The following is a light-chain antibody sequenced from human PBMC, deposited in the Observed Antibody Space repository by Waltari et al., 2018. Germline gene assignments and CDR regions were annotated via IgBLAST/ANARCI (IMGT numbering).Light chain of an antibody. CDR3: QQYNSPPT. J-gene: IGKJ1*01. CDR1: QSISGW. CDR2: QAF. V-gene: IGKV1-5*03. Sequence: DIQMTQSPSTLSASVGDRVTITCRASQSISGWLAWYQQKPGNAPKLLIYQAFTLESGVPSRFSGSGSGTYFTLTISSLQPDDFATYFCQQYNSPPTFGQGTKVDIK.